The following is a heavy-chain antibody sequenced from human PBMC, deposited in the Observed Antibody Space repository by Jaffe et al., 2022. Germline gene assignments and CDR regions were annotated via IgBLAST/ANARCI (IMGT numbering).Heavy chain of an antibody. CDR1: GFTFSSYA. CDR3: AKAKVASSGTVGYADF. CDR2: ISAGGDYI. D-gene: IGHD3-16*01. J-gene: IGHJ4*02. Sequence: EVQLLESGGGLVQPGGSLRLSCAASGFTFSSYAMNWVRRAPGKGLEWVSGISAGGDYIYYVDSVKGRFTSSRDNSKNTVYLQMNSLRAEDTAVYYCAKAKVASSGTVGYADFWGQGTLVTVSS. V-gene: IGHV3-23*01.